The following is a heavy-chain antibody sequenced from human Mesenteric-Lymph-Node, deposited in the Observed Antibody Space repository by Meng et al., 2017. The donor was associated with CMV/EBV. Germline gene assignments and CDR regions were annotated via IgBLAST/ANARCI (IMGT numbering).Heavy chain of an antibody. CDR3: VRDTKSDVGVIATHDY. D-gene: IGHD2-21*01. CDR1: GFTFSTYT. CDR2: ISSSSSYI. J-gene: IGHJ4*02. V-gene: IGHV3-21*01. Sequence: SGFTFSTYTMNWVRQAPGKGLEWVSFISSSSSYIHYADSVKGRFTISRDNAKNSLYLQMNSLRVEDTAVYYCVRDTKSDVGVIATHDYWGLGTLVTVSS.